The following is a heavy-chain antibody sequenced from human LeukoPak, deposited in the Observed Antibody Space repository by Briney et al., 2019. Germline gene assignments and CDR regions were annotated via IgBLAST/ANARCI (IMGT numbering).Heavy chain of an antibody. V-gene: IGHV4-61*02. D-gene: IGHD4-23*01. CDR1: GYSISSGYY. Sequence: SETLSLTCTVSGYSISSGYYWGWIRQPAGKGLEWIGRIYTSGSTNYNPSLKSRVTISVDTSKNQFSLKLSSVTAADTAVYYCARDTLDTPFDYWGQGTLVTVSS. J-gene: IGHJ4*02. CDR2: IYTSGST. CDR3: ARDTLDTPFDY.